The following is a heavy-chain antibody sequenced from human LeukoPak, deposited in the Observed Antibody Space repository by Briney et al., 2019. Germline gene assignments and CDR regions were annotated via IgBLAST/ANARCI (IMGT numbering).Heavy chain of an antibody. J-gene: IGHJ4*02. Sequence: PPETLSLTCAVSGGSISSYYWNWIRQPPGKGLEWIGYIYYSGSTNYNPSLKSRVTISIDTSKNQLSLQLTSVTAADTAVYYCATDVRGLVPYYFDFWGQGTLVTDSS. CDR2: IYYSGST. V-gene: IGHV4-59*01. CDR1: GGSISSYY. D-gene: IGHD3-10*02. CDR3: ATDVRGLVPYYFDF.